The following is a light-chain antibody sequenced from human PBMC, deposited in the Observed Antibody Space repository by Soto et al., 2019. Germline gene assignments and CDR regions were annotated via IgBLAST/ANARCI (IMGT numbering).Light chain of an antibody. CDR1: SGHSNYA. CDR2: LNSDGSH. Sequence: QPVLTQSPAASASLGASVNLTCTLSSGHSNYAIAWHQQQSEKGPRYLIKLNSDGSHSKGDGIPDRFSGSSSGAERYLTISSLQSEDEADYYCQTWGSGIVVFGGGTKLTVL. J-gene: IGLJ2*01. V-gene: IGLV4-69*01. CDR3: QTWGSGIVV.